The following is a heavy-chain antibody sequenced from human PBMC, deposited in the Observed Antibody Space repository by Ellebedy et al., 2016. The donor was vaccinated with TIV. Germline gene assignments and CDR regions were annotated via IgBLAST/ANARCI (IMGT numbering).Heavy chain of an antibody. CDR3: VKDIVPTTNYYYGLDV. V-gene: IGHV3-64D*06. D-gene: IGHD2-8*01. CDR1: GFTFSRHT. CDR2: INSNGGST. J-gene: IGHJ6*02. Sequence: GESLKISCSASGFTFSRHTLYWVRQAPGKGLEYDSGINSNGGSTYYADSVQGRFTISRDNFKNTLFLQMSSLRAEDTAVYYCVKDIVPTTNYYYGLDVWGQGTTVTVSS.